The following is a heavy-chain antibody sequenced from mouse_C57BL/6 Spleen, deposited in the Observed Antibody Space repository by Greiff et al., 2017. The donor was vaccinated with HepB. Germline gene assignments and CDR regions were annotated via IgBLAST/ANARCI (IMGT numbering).Heavy chain of an antibody. CDR3: ARKGYYDYDRGYFDY. CDR2: IYPGDGDT. J-gene: IGHJ2*01. Sequence: QVQLQQSGPELVKPGASVKISCKASGYAFSSSWMNWVKQRPGKGLEWIGRIYPGDGDTNYNGKFKGKATLTADKSSSTAYMQLSSLTSEDSAVYFCARKGYYDYDRGYFDYWGQGTTLTVSS. D-gene: IGHD2-4*01. V-gene: IGHV1-82*01. CDR1: GYAFSSSW.